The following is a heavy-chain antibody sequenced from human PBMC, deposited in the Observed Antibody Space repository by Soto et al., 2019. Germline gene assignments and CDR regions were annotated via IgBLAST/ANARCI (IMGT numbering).Heavy chain of an antibody. D-gene: IGHD2-15*01. Sequence: GESLKISCKGSGYSFTSYWIGWVRQMPGKGLEWMGIIYPGDSDTRYSTSFQGQVTISADKSISTAYLQWSSLKASDTAMYYCARGGAGGYCSGGSCYRWYWGQGTLVNDSS. CDR3: ARGGAGGYCSGGSCYRWY. J-gene: IGHJ4*02. V-gene: IGHV5-51*01. CDR2: IYPGDSDT. CDR1: GYSFTSYW.